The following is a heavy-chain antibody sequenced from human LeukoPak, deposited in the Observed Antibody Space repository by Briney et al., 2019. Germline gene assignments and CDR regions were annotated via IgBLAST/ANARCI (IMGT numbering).Heavy chain of an antibody. Sequence: SETLSLTCAVSGASISSSYWSWIRQPPGKGLEWIGYINYSGNTNYNPSLESRVTISVDASNNQFSLRLSSVTAADTAFYYCARGYYDSRGYSNTFDIWGQGTLVTVSS. CDR1: GASISSSY. J-gene: IGHJ3*02. CDR2: INYSGNT. D-gene: IGHD3-22*01. V-gene: IGHV4-59*01. CDR3: ARGYYDSRGYSNTFDI.